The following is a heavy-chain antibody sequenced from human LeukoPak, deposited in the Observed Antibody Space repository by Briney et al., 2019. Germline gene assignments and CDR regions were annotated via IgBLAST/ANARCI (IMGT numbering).Heavy chain of an antibody. CDR3: ARAGITYYYGSGSYDYYYGMDV. D-gene: IGHD3-10*01. Sequence: SQTLSLTCAISGDSVSSNSAAWNWIRQSPSRGLEWLGRTYYRSKWYNDYAISVKSRITINPDTSKNQFSLQLNSVTPEDTAVYYCARAGITYYYGSGSYDYYYGMDVWGQGTTVTVSS. V-gene: IGHV6-1*01. CDR2: TYYRSKWYN. CDR1: GDSVSSNSAA. J-gene: IGHJ6*02.